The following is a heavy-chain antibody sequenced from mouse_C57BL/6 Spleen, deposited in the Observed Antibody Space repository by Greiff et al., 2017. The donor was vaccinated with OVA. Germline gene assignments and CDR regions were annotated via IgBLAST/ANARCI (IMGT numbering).Heavy chain of an antibody. J-gene: IGHJ3*01. CDR1: GYTFTDYY. V-gene: IGHV1-26*01. CDR2: INPHNGGT. CDR3: ARKGPLYYGSSYFAY. D-gene: IGHD1-1*01. Sequence: EVQLQQSGPELVKPGASVKISCKASGYTFTDYYMNWVKQSHGKSLEWIGDINPHNGGTSYNQKFKGKATLTVDKSSSTAYMELRSLTSEDSAVYYCARKGPLYYGSSYFAYWGQGTLVTVSA.